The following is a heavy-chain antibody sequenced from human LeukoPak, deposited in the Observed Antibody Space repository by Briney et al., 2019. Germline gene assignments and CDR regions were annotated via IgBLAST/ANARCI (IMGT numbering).Heavy chain of an antibody. CDR2: IYYSGST. CDR1: GGSISSYY. V-gene: IGHV4-59*08. CDR3: ARQPLTYCSSTSCYGPFEYYYGMDV. Sequence: SETLSLTCTVSGGSISSYYWSWIRQPPGKGLEWIGYIYYSGSTNYNPSLKSRVTISVDTSKNQFSLKLSSVTAADTAVYYCARQPLTYCSSTSCYGPFEYYYGMDVWGQGTTVTVSS. J-gene: IGHJ6*02. D-gene: IGHD2-2*01.